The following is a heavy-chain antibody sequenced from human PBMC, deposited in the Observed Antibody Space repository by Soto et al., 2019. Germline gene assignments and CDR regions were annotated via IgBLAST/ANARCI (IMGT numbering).Heavy chain of an antibody. V-gene: IGHV1-2*02. Sequence: GASVKVSCKASGYTFTGYYMHWVRQAPGQGLEWMGWINPNSGGTNYAQKFQGRVTMTRDTSISTAYMELSRLRSDDTAVYYCARDLAPILLMVYAYYYYYGMDVWGQGTTVTVSS. D-gene: IGHD2-8*01. CDR3: ARDLAPILLMVYAYYYYYGMDV. CDR1: GYTFTGYY. J-gene: IGHJ6*02. CDR2: INPNSGGT.